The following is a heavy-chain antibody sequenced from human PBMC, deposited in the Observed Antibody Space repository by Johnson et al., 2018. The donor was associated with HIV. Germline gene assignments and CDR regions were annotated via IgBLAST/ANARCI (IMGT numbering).Heavy chain of an antibody. CDR3: ARGIPTLPLTGTRGFDI. CDR2: ISSNGGRT. D-gene: IGHD1-20*01. V-gene: IGHV3-64*01. Sequence: VHLVESGGGLVQPGGSLRLSCTPSGFTFSNYAIYWVRQAQGKGLEYVSSISSNGGRTYYATSVKCRFTVSRDNSNNTLYLQMGSLRAEDMAVYYCARGIPTLPLTGTRGFDIWGQGTMVTVSS. J-gene: IGHJ3*02. CDR1: GFTFSNYA.